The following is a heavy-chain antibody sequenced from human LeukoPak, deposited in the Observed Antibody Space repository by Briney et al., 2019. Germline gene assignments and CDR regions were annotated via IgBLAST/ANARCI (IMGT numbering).Heavy chain of an antibody. J-gene: IGHJ4*02. V-gene: IGHV1-2*02. CDR1: GYTFTGYY. Sequence: ASVKVSCKASGYTFTGYYMHWVRQAPGQGLEWMGWINPNSGGTNYAQKFQGRVTMTRDTSISTAYMELSSLRSEDTAVYYCARDRSSGWYGSGRYWGQGTLVTVSS. CDR2: INPNSGGT. CDR3: ARDRSSGWYGSGRY. D-gene: IGHD6-19*01.